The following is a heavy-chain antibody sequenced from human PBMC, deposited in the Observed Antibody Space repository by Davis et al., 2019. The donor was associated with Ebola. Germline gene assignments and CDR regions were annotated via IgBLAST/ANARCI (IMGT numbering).Heavy chain of an antibody. V-gene: IGHV1-2*06. CDR1: GYAFTGYY. D-gene: IGHD3-3*01. Sequence: ASVKVSCKTSGYAFTGYYIHWVRQAPGQGLEWMGRINPSTGGTQSAQIFQGRVTMTRETSITTVFMTLTSLTSGDTAVYYCAREDWVIGVDFWGQGTLVTVSS. CDR2: INPSTGGT. CDR3: AREDWVIGVDF. J-gene: IGHJ4*02.